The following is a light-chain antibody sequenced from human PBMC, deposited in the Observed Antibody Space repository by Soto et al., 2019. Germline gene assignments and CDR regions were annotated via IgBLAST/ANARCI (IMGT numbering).Light chain of an antibody. V-gene: IGKV3-20*01. J-gene: IGKJ5*01. CDR2: GAS. Sequence: DIALTQSPDTLYLSPGERATFSCRASQSVSSRYLAWYQQKPGQAPRLLIYGASSRATGIPDRFSGSGSGTDFTLTISRLEPEDFAVYYCQQYSSSPRVTFGQGTLLEIK. CDR1: QSVSSRY. CDR3: QQYSSSPRVT.